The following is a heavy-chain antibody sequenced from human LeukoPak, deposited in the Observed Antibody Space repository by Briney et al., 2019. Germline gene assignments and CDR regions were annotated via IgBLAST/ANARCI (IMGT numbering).Heavy chain of an antibody. D-gene: IGHD4-23*01. Sequence: GGSLRLSCAASGFTFSSYWMHWVRQAPGKGLVRVSRINTDGSSTSYADSVKGRFTISRDNAKNTLYLQMNSLRAEDTAVYYCAREVVTLPYYYYYYMDVWGKGTTVTVSS. V-gene: IGHV3-74*01. CDR1: GFTFSSYW. CDR3: AREVVTLPYYYYYYMDV. CDR2: INTDGSST. J-gene: IGHJ6*03.